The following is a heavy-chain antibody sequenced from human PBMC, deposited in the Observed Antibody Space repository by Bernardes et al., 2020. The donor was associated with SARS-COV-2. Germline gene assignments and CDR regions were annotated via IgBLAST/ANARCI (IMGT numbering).Heavy chain of an antibody. Sequence: SETLSLTCAVYGGSFSGYYWSWIRQPPGKGLEWIGEINHSGSTNYNPSLKSRVTISVDTSKNQFSLKLSSVTAADTAVYYCARRIAAAGTYYYYYGMDVWGQGTTVTVS. CDR2: INHSGST. V-gene: IGHV4-34*01. D-gene: IGHD6-13*01. J-gene: IGHJ6*02. CDR3: ARRIAAAGTYYYYYGMDV. CDR1: GGSFSGYY.